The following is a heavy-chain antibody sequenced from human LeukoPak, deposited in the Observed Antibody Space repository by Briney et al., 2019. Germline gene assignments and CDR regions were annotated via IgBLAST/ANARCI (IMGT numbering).Heavy chain of an antibody. J-gene: IGHJ3*02. CDR3: ARGMIVVASNDAFDI. CDR1: GFTFADYG. CDR2: INWNGGST. Sequence: PARSLSLSCLASGFTFADYGMSCVRQAPGKGLEWVSAINWNGGSTGYADSVKGRFTISRDNAKNSLYLQMNSLRAEDTALYYCARGMIVVASNDAFDIWGQGTMVTVSS. V-gene: IGHV3-20*04. D-gene: IGHD3-22*01.